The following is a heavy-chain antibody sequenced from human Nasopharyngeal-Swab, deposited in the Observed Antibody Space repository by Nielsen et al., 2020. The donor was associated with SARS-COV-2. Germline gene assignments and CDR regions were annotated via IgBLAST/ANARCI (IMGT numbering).Heavy chain of an antibody. D-gene: IGHD5-24*01. Sequence: SETLSLTCAVFGGSFSGTFWSWIRQPPGKGLEWIAEINHSGSTNYNPSLKSRVTISVDTSKNQFSLKLSSVTAADTAVYYCARGGWGIDGYNYYYYYGMDVWGQGTTVTVSS. CDR3: ARGGWGIDGYNYYYYYGMDV. CDR2: INHSGST. V-gene: IGHV4-34*01. J-gene: IGHJ6*02. CDR1: GGSFSGTF.